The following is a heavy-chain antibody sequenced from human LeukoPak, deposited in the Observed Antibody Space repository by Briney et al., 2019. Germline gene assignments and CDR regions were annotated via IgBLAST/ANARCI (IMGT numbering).Heavy chain of an antibody. V-gene: IGHV4-4*07. J-gene: IGHJ3*02. Sequence: SGTLSLTCTVSGGSMRSYIWNWIRQPAGKGLEWTGRVYSSGSTNYNPSLKSRVTMSIDTSKNQFSLKLTSVTAADTAVYYCASSFPVDRGDDGFDIWGQGIMVTVSS. CDR2: VYSSGST. CDR3: ASSFPVDRGDDGFDI. CDR1: GGSMRSYI. D-gene: IGHD2/OR15-2a*01.